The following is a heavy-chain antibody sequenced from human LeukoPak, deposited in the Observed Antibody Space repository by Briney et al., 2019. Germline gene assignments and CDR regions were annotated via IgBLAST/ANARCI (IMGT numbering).Heavy chain of an antibody. CDR1: GGSISSYY. CDR2: IHTSGST. Sequence: SETLSLTCTVSGGSISSYYWNWIRQPAGKGLEWIGRIHTSGSTNYNPSLKSRVTMSVDTSKNQFSLKLSSVTAADTAVYYCARGKVVAGTPGQNSWDYWGQGTLVSVSS. D-gene: IGHD6-19*01. V-gene: IGHV4-4*07. CDR3: ARGKVVAGTPGQNSWDY. J-gene: IGHJ4*02.